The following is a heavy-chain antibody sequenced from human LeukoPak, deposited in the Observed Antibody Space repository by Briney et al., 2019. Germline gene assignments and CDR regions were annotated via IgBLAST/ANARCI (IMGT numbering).Heavy chain of an antibody. Sequence: KPSETLSLTCSVSDDSIRNFFWSWIRQPAGKGLEWIGRIYTSGSTDYNPSLRSRVTMSVDTSRNQFSLKLTSVTAADTAVYYCARSASTSSRSAFDCWGQGTVVTVSS. V-gene: IGHV4-4*07. D-gene: IGHD2-2*01. J-gene: IGHJ3*01. CDR2: IYTSGST. CDR3: ARSASTSSRSAFDC. CDR1: DDSIRNFF.